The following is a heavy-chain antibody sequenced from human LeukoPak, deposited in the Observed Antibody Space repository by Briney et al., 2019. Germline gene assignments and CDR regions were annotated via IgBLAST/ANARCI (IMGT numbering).Heavy chain of an antibody. CDR3: AKDPRRSGYYYYYMDV. J-gene: IGHJ6*03. V-gene: IGHV3-30*02. Sequence: GGSLRLSCAASGFTFSSYGMHWVRQAPGKGLEWVAFTWYDGSNKYYADSVKGRFTISRDTSKNTLSLHMNSLRAEDTAVYYCAKDPRRSGYYYYYMDVWGKGTTVTVSS. CDR2: TWYDGSNK. CDR1: GFTFSSYG. D-gene: IGHD3-10*01.